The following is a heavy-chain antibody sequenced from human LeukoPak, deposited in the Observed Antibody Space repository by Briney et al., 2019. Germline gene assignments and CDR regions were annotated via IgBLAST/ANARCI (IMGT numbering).Heavy chain of an antibody. J-gene: IGHJ6*03. V-gene: IGHV1-18*01. CDR3: ARVPYDDYGDYGRKDYYYYYYMDV. CDR2: ISAYNGNT. CDR1: GYTFTSYG. D-gene: IGHD4-17*01. Sequence: ASVKVSCKASGYTFTSYGISWVRQAPGQGLEWMGWISAYNGNTNYVQKLQGRVTMTTDTSTSTAYMELRSLRSDDTAVYYCARVPYDDYGDYGRKDYYYYYYMDVWGKGTTVTVSS.